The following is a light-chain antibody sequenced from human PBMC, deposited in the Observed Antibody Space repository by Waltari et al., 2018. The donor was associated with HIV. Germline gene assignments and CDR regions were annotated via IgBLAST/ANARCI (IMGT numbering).Light chain of an antibody. J-gene: IGLJ2*01. V-gene: IGLV1-47*01. CDR1: SSNIGSYY. CDR3: AAWDGSHVV. Sequence: QSVLTQPPSASGTPGQRVTIPCSGSSSNIGSYYVDWYQQLPGPAPKLLINRNNQRPSGVPDRFSGSKSGTSAALAISGLRSEDEADYYCAAWDGSHVVFGGGTKLTVL. CDR2: RNN.